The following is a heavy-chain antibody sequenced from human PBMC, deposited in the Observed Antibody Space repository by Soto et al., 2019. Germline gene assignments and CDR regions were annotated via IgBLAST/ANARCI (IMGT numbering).Heavy chain of an antibody. D-gene: IGHD3-22*01. CDR3: ARSSSNGLLGGIDY. Sequence: QVQLQESGPGLVKPSQTLSLTCTVSGGSLSSGDYYWSWIRQPPGKGLEWIGYIYYSGSTYYNPSLQRRVTIPVDTSKDQFSLKVSSVTAADTAVYYCARSSSNGLLGGIDYWGQGTLVTVSS. CDR1: GGSLSSGDYY. V-gene: IGHV4-30-4*01. J-gene: IGHJ4*02. CDR2: IYYSGST.